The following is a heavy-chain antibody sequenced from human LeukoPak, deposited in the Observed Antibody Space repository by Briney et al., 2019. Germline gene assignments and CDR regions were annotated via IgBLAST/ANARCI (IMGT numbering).Heavy chain of an antibody. CDR1: GGSISSSSYY. Sequence: SETLSLTCTVSGGSISSSSYYWGWIRQPPGKGLEWIGSIYYSGSTYYNPSLKSRVTISVDTSKNQFSLKLSSVTAADTAVYYCARHCNHCSSTSRLPMNYWSQGTLVTVSS. J-gene: IGHJ4*02. CDR2: IYYSGST. CDR3: ARHCNHCSSTSRLPMNY. D-gene: IGHD2-2*01. V-gene: IGHV4-39*01.